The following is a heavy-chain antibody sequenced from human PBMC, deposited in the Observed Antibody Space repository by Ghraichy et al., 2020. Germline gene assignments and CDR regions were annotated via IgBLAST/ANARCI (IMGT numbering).Heavy chain of an antibody. CDR1: GGTFSSYA. Sequence: SVKVSCKASGGTFSSYAVNWVRQAPGQGLEWMGGIILIFGTANYAQKFQGRVTITADESTSTAYMELSSLRSEDTAVYYCARDERGEKNGMDVWGQGTTVTVSS. CDR2: IILIFGTA. CDR3: ARDERGEKNGMDV. J-gene: IGHJ6*02. V-gene: IGHV1-69*13. D-gene: IGHD1-1*01.